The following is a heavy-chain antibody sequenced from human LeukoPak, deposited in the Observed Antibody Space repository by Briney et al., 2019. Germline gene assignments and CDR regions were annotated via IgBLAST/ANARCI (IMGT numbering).Heavy chain of an antibody. CDR3: ARDKKSGESSEIDY. V-gene: IGHV3-74*01. Sequence: GGSLRLSCAPSGFTFSTYWMHWVRHAPGKGLVWVTRINRDCSGTTYADSVKGRFSISRDNAKNTLYLQMNSLRAEDTAVYYCARDKKSGESSEIDYWGQGNLVTVSS. D-gene: IGHD3-10*01. CDR2: INRDCSGT. CDR1: GFTFSTYW. J-gene: IGHJ4*02.